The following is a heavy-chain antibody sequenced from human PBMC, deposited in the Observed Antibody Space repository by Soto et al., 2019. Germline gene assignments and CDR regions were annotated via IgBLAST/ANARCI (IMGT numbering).Heavy chain of an antibody. D-gene: IGHD3-3*01. CDR3: ARVDDFWSGYSLSDASDI. Sequence: LCSEESRGSIGSNSSRWVRQSPGQGLEWMRGIIPIFGTANYAQKFQGRVRITADESTSTAYMELSSLRSEDTAVYYCARVDDFWSGYSLSDASDIWGHGTMVTVSS. J-gene: IGHJ3*02. V-gene: IGHV1-69*01. CDR1: RGSIGSNS. CDR2: IIPIFGTA.